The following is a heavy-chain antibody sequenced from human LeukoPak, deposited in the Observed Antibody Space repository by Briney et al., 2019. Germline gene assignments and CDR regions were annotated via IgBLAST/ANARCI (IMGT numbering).Heavy chain of an antibody. CDR1: GYSISSGYY. Sequence: PSETLSLTCTVSGYSISSGYYWGWIRQPPGKGLEWIGSIYHSGSTYYNPSLKSRVTISVDTSKNQFSLKLSSVTAADTAVYYCANLVGPPDFFDYWGQGTLVTVSS. V-gene: IGHV4-38-2*02. J-gene: IGHJ4*02. CDR2: IYHSGST. D-gene: IGHD1-26*01. CDR3: ANLVGPPDFFDY.